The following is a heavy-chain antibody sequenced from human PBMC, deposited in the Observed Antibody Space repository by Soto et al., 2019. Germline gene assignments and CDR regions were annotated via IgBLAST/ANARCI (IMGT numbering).Heavy chain of an antibody. V-gene: IGHV1-8*01. CDR3: ARGQYSSGWVDY. CDR2: MNPNSGNT. Sequence: ASVKVSCKASGYTFTSYDINWVRQATGQGLEWMGWMNPNSGNTGYAQKFQGRVTMTRNISISTAYMELSSLRSEDTAVYYCARGQYSSGWVDYWGQGTLVTVSS. D-gene: IGHD6-19*01. CDR1: GYTFTSYD. J-gene: IGHJ4*02.